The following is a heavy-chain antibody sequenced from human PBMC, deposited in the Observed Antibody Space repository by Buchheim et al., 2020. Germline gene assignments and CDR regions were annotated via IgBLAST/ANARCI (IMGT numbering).Heavy chain of an antibody. J-gene: IGHJ5*02. CDR2: IYYSGST. CDR3: ARMPGLWFGELRGSHNWFDP. CDR1: GGSISSGGYY. D-gene: IGHD3-10*01. Sequence: QVQLQESGPGLVKPSQTLSLTCTVSGGSISSGGYYWSWIRQHPGKGLEWIGYIYYSGSTYYNPSLKSRVTISVDTSKHQFSLKLSSVTAADTAVYYCARMPGLWFGELRGSHNWFDPWGQGTL. V-gene: IGHV4-31*03.